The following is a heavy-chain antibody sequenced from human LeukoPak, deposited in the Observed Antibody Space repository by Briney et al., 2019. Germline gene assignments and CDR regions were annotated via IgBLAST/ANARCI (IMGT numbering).Heavy chain of an antibody. D-gene: IGHD3-10*01. J-gene: IGHJ4*02. CDR1: VFTFSSSG. Sequence: GGSLRLSCAASVFTFSSSGMYRVRAALGKGLASVAFIWYDGSNKYYADSVKRRFTISRDNSKNTLYLQMNSLRAEDTAVYYCAKDPRGTMVRGVMLVDLGQGTLVTVSS. CDR3: AKDPRGTMVRGVMLVD. V-gene: IGHV3-30*02. CDR2: IWYDGSNK.